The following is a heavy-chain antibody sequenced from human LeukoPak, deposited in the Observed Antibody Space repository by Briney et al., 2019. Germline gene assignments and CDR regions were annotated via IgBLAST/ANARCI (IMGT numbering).Heavy chain of an antibody. Sequence: GRSQGLSCAASGFTFDDYAMHWVRQAPGKGLEWVSGISWNSGSIGYADSVKGRFTISRDNAKNSLYLQMNSLRAEDTALYYCAKGTYGGNSGCFDYWGQGTLVTVSS. J-gene: IGHJ4*02. CDR3: AKGTYGGNSGCFDY. V-gene: IGHV3-9*01. D-gene: IGHD4-17*01. CDR1: GFTFDDYA. CDR2: ISWNSGSI.